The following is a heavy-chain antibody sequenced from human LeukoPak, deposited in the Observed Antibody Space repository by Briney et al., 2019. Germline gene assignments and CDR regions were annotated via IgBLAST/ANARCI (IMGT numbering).Heavy chain of an antibody. V-gene: IGHV3-30*04. J-gene: IGHJ5*02. CDR1: GFTFSSYA. CDR3: ARHEGDAPFDP. Sequence: GGSLRLSCAASGFTFSSYAMHWVRQAPGKGLEWVAVISYDGSNKYYADSVKGRFTISRDNSKNTLYLQMNSLRAEDTAVYYCARHEGDAPFDPWGQGTLVTVSS. CDR2: ISYDGSNK.